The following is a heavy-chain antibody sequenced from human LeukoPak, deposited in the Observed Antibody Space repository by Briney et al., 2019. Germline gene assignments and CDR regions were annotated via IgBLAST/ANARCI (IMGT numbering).Heavy chain of an antibody. V-gene: IGHV3-23*01. J-gene: IGHJ4*02. CDR3: AKDCCDYSPLDH. Sequence: GGSLRLSCIASGFTFRNYGMAWVRQAPGKGLEWVSTIGNAGVNTHYADSVKGRFTISRDNSRDTLHLQMDSLRADDTAVYYCAKDCCDYSPLDHWGQGTQVTVSS. D-gene: IGHD2-15*01. CDR1: GFTFRNYG. CDR2: IGNAGVNT.